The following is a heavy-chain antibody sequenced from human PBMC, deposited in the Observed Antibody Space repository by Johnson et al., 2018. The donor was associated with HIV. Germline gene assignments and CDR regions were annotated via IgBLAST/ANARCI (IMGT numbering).Heavy chain of an antibody. J-gene: IGHJ3*02. V-gene: IGHV3-9*01. D-gene: IGHD2-15*01. CDR1: GFTFSSYA. CDR3: ARVHIYCIGDTCFHLEHPFI. CDR2: ISWNSGSI. Sequence: VQLVESGGGLVQPGRSLRHSCAASGFTFSSYAMHWVRQAPGKGLEWVSGISWNSGSIGYADSVKGRFTISRDNSKNTLYLQMNSLRAEDTAVYYCARVHIYCIGDTCFHLEHPFIWGQGTMVTVSS.